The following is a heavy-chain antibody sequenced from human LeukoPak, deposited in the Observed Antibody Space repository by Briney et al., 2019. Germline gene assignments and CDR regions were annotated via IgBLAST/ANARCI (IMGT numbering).Heavy chain of an antibody. CDR1: GGSISSGGYY. D-gene: IGHD3-3*01. V-gene: IGHV4-31*03. J-gene: IGHJ5*02. CDR3: ARSLRFLEWFPSWFDP. CDR2: IYYSGST. Sequence: SETLSLTCTVSGGSISSGGYYWSWIRQHPGKGLEWIGYIYYSGSTYYNPSLKSRVTISVDTSKNQFSLKLSSVTAADTAVYYCARSLRFLEWFPSWFDPWGQGTLVTVSS.